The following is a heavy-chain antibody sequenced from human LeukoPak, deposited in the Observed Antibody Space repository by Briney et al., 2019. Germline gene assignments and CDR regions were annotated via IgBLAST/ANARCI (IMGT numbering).Heavy chain of an antibody. J-gene: IGHJ6*02. CDR2: IKHDGTEE. CDR1: GFTFGSYW. CDR3: VRGYYYGMDV. V-gene: IGHV3-7*02. Sequence: GGSLRLSCTASGFTFGSYWMTWVRQAPGKGLEWVAIIKHDGTEEFYVDSVMGRFTISRDNARDTVYLQMNSLRAEDTTVYYCVRGYYYGMDVWGQGTTVTVSS.